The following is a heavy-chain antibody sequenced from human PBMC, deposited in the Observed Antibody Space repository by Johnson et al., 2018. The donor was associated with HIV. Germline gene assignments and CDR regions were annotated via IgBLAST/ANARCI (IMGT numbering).Heavy chain of an antibody. CDR2: ISYDGKNK. Sequence: QVQLVESGGGLVQPGGSLRLSCVTSGFTFSSYGMHWVRQAPGKGLEWVAVISYDGKNKYYADSVKGRFTISRDKSKNTMYLQMNSLRDEDTAVYHCAKERLLHDAFDFWGQGTMVTVSS. D-gene: IGHD5-18*01. CDR1: GFTFSSYG. CDR3: AKERLLHDAFDF. J-gene: IGHJ3*01. V-gene: IGHV3-30*18.